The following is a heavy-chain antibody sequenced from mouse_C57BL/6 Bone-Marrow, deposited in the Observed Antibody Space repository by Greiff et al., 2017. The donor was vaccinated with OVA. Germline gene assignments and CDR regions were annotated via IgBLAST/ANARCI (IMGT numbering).Heavy chain of an antibody. CDR1: GYTFTGYW. D-gene: IGHD2-3*01. V-gene: IGHV1-9*01. Sequence: VQLQQSGAELMKPGASVKLSCKATGYTFTGYWIEWVKQRHGHGLEWIGEILPGSGSTNYNEKFKGKATLTADTSSNTAYMQLISLPTEDSSIYYCASGDGYYFAWFAYWGQGTLVTVSA. CDR3: ASGDGYYFAWFAY. J-gene: IGHJ3*01. CDR2: ILPGSGST.